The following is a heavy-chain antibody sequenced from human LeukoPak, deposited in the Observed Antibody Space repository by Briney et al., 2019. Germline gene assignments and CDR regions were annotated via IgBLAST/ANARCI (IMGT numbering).Heavy chain of an antibody. D-gene: IGHD6-6*01. CDR2: ISSSGSTI. J-gene: IGHJ4*02. Sequence: GGSLRLSCAASGFTFSSYEMNWVRQAPGKGLDWVSYISSSGSTINYADSVKGRFTISRDNAKNSLYLQMNSLRAEDTAVYYCARAYSSSTFDYWGQGTLVTVSS. V-gene: IGHV3-48*03. CDR3: ARAYSSSTFDY. CDR1: GFTFSSYE.